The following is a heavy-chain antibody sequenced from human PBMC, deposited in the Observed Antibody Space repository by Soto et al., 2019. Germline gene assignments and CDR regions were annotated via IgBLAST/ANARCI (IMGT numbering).Heavy chain of an antibody. J-gene: IGHJ4*02. CDR2: ISGSGGST. V-gene: IGHV3-23*01. CDR1: GFTFSSYA. D-gene: IGHD4-17*01. CDR3: AQSAYGDYVPSYFDY. Sequence: AGGSLRLSCAASGFTFSSYAMSWVRQAPGKGLEWVSAISGSGGSTYYADSVKGRFTISRDNSKNTLYLQMNSLRAEDTAVYYCAQSAYGDYVPSYFDYWGQGTLVTFSS.